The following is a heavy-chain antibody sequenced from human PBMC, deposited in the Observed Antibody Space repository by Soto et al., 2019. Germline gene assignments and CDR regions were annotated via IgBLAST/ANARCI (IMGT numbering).Heavy chain of an antibody. Sequence: QLHLQESGSGLVKPSQTLSLTCTFSGGSISSGVHSWNWIRQSPGKGLEWIGYIYHSGTTYYNPSLQSRVTISLDNSKNEFSLKLSSVTAADTAIYYCARDRKVRGWLEPWGQGTPVTVSS. CDR1: GGSISSGVHS. V-gene: IGHV4-30-2*06. CDR2: IYHSGTT. CDR3: ARDRKVRGWLEP. J-gene: IGHJ5*02. D-gene: IGHD3-10*01.